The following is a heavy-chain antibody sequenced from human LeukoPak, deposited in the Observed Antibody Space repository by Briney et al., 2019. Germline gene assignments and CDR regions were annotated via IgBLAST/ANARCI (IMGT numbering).Heavy chain of an antibody. V-gene: IGHV3-7*01. Sequence: PGGSLRLSCTGAEVNVKNYEMKWVRPTPGKRLERVGDIKQDGSEKYYLDSVKGRFTISRDNAENSLYLQMNSLRAEDTALSYCARDHGSGWYVDYFDYWGQGTLVTVSS. CDR2: IKQDGSEK. CDR1: EVNVKNYE. D-gene: IGHD6-19*01. J-gene: IGHJ4*02. CDR3: ARDHGSGWYVDYFDY.